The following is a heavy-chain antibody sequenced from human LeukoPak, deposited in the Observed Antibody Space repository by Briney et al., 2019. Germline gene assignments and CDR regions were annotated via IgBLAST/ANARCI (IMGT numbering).Heavy chain of an antibody. CDR1: GFTFSTYW. CDR2: INSDGSST. D-gene: IGHD2-2*01. V-gene: IGHV3-74*01. CDR3: ATDVPAATIFGY. J-gene: IGHJ4*02. Sequence: GGSLSLSCAASGFTFSTYWMHWVRQAPGTGLVWVSLINSDGSSTNYADSVKGRFTISRDNAKNTLYLQMNSLRAEDTAVYYCATDVPAATIFGYWGQGTLVTVSS.